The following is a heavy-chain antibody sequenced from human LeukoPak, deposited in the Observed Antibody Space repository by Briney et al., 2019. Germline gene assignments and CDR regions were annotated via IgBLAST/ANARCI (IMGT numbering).Heavy chain of an antibody. CDR2: IYADGNT. Sequence: PGGSLRLSCAASGFIVNTNYMTWVRQAPGRGLEWVSFIYADGNTYYADSVKGRFTISRDISKYAVYLQMNSLRAEDTAVYYCARDSYGDANFDSWGQGTLVTVSS. V-gene: IGHV3-53*01. J-gene: IGHJ4*02. CDR3: ARDSYGDANFDS. CDR1: GFIVNTNY. D-gene: IGHD4-17*01.